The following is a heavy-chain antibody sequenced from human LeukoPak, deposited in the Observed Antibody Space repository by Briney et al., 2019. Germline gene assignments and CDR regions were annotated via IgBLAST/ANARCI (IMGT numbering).Heavy chain of an antibody. CDR2: IYYSGST. Sequence: SETLSLTCTVSGGSISSSSYYWGWIRQPPGKGLAWIGSIYYSGSTYYNPSLKSRVTISVDTSKNQFSLKLSSVTAADTAVYYCARGSTIFGVVDYWGQGTLVTVSS. J-gene: IGHJ4*02. D-gene: IGHD3-3*01. CDR1: GGSISSSSYY. V-gene: IGHV4-39*01. CDR3: ARGSTIFGVVDY.